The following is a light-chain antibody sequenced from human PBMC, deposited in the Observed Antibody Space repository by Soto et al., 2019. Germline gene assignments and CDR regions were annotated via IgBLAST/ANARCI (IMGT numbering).Light chain of an antibody. CDR3: CSYVTSSTLV. V-gene: IGLV2-23*01. J-gene: IGLJ2*01. Sequence: QSVLTQPASVSGSPGQSITISCTGTSSDFGTYNVVSWYQQHPGKAPKVMIYEDTKRPSGISNRFSGSKSGNTASLTISGLQAEDEADYYCCSYVTSSTLVFGGGTKVTVL. CDR2: EDT. CDR1: SSDFGTYNV.